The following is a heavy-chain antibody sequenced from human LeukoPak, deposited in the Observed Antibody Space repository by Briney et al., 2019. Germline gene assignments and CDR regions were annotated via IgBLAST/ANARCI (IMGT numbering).Heavy chain of an antibody. V-gene: IGHV1-18*01. CDR2: IRAYNGNT. CDR1: GGTFSSYA. CDR3: AREEYDILTGYYKGSDY. Sequence: ASVKVSCKAAGGTFSSYAISWVRQAPGQGLEWMGWIRAYNGNTNYAQKLQGRVTMTTDTYTSTAYMELRSLRSDDTAVYYCAREEYDILTGYYKGSDYWGQGSLVTVSS. J-gene: IGHJ4*02. D-gene: IGHD3-9*01.